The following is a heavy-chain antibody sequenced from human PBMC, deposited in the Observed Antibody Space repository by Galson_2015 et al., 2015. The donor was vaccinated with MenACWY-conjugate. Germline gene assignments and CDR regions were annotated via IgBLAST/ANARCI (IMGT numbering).Heavy chain of an antibody. Sequence: SETLSLTCTVSGGSISSSSYYWGWIRQPPGKGLEWIGSIYYSGSTYYNPSLKSRVTISVDTSKNQFSLKLSSVTAADTAVYYCASTAAAGSRVIDYWGQGTLVTVSS. CDR3: ASTAAAGSRVIDY. J-gene: IGHJ4*02. D-gene: IGHD6-13*01. CDR1: GGSISSSSYY. V-gene: IGHV4-39*01. CDR2: IYYSGST.